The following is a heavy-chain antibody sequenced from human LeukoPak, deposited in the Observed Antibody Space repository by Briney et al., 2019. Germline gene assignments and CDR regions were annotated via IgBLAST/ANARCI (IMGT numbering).Heavy chain of an antibody. Sequence: SETLSLTCAVYGGSFSAYYWSWVRQPPGKGLEWIGEINHSGSTNYNPSLKSRVTMSVDTSKNQFSLKLSSVTAADTAVYYCARGRRYYDSSGYYYPFDYWGQGTLVTVSS. CDR2: INHSGST. CDR3: ARGRRYYDSSGYYYPFDY. J-gene: IGHJ4*02. D-gene: IGHD3-22*01. CDR1: GGSFSAYY. V-gene: IGHV4-34*01.